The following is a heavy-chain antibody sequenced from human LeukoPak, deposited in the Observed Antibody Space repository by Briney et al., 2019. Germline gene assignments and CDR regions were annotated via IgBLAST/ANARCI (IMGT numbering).Heavy chain of an antibody. CDR1: GGSISSYY. CDR2: IYYSGST. J-gene: IGHJ4*02. V-gene: IGHV4-59*01. Sequence: SETLSLTCTVSGGSISSYYWSWIRQPPGKGLEWIGYIYYSGSTNYNPSLKSRVTISVDTSKNQFSLKLNSVTAADTAVYYCARGVYIAAAQYAYWGQGTLVTVSS. D-gene: IGHD6-13*01. CDR3: ARGVYIAAAQYAY.